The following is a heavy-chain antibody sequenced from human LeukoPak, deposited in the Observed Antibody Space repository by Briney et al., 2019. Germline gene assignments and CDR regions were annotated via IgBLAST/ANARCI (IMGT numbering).Heavy chain of an antibody. V-gene: IGHV3-48*02. J-gene: IGHJ4*02. D-gene: IGHD3-16*02. CDR2: ISSSGTTI. Sequence: GGSLRLSCAASGFTFSSYSMNWVRQAPGKGLEWVSYISSSGTTIYYADSVKGRFTISRDNAKNSVHLQMNSLRDDDTAVYYCARGWSYPCDYWGQGTLVSVSS. CDR3: ARGWSYPCDY. CDR1: GFTFSSYS.